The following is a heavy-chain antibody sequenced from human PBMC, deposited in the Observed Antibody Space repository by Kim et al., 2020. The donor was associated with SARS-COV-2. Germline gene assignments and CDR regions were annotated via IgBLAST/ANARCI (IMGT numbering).Heavy chain of an antibody. CDR3: ASSPLGVWRELPHYFDY. D-gene: IGHD1-26*01. Sequence: SETLSLTCTVSGGSISSSSYYWGWIRQPPGKGLEWIGSIYYSGSTYYNPSLKSRVTISVDTSKNQFSLKLSSVTAADTAVYYCASSPLGVWRELPHYFDYWGQGTLVTVSS. V-gene: IGHV4-39*01. CDR1: GGSISSSSYY. CDR2: IYYSGST. J-gene: IGHJ4*02.